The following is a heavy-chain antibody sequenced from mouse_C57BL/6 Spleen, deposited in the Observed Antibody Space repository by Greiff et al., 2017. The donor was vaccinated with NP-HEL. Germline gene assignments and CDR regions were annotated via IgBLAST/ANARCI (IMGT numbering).Heavy chain of an antibody. Sequence: VKLLESGPELVKPGASVKLSCKASGYTFTSYDINWVKQRPGQGLEWIGWIYPRDGSTKYNEKFKGKATLTVDTSSSTAYMELHSLTSEDSAVYFCARAGDGYSCAYWGQGTLVTVSA. CDR1: GYTFTSYD. V-gene: IGHV1-85*01. CDR2: IYPRDGST. D-gene: IGHD2-3*01. J-gene: IGHJ3*01. CDR3: ARAGDGYSCAY.